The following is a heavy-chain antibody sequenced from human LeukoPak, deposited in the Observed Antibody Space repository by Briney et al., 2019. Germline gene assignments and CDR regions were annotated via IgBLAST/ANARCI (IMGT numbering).Heavy chain of an antibody. CDR2: IYPGDSDT. CDR1: GYSFTSYW. D-gene: IGHD2-15*01. J-gene: IGHJ3*02. CDR3: ARPYSLRDAFDI. Sequence: GASLQISCTGSGYSFTSYWIGWVRQMPGKGLEWMGIIYPGDSDTRYSPSFQGQVTISADKSISTAYLQWSSLKASDTATYYCARPYSLRDAFDIWGQGTMVTVSS. V-gene: IGHV5-51*01.